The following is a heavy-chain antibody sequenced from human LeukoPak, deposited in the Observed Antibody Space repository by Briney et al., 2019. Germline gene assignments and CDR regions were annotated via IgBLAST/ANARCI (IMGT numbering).Heavy chain of an antibody. CDR3: ASQWFGELLISYFDN. D-gene: IGHD3-10*01. J-gene: IGHJ4*02. CDR1: GGSISSSYYY. V-gene: IGHV4-39*01. Sequence: SETLSLTCTVSGGSISSSYYYWGWIRQPPGKGLEWIASIYYSGSSQYNPSLKSRVTISVDTSKNQFSLKLSSVTAADTAVYYCASQWFGELLISYFDNWGQGTLVTVSS. CDR2: IYYSGSS.